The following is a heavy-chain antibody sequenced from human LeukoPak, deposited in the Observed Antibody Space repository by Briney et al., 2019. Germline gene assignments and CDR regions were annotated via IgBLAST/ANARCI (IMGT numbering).Heavy chain of an antibody. J-gene: IGHJ4*02. V-gene: IGHV4-39*07. Sequence: ASETLSLTCTVSGGSIRSSSYYWGWIRQPPGRGLEWIGSMYYSGTTYYNPSLKSRVTMSVDTSKNQFSLKLSSVTAADTAVYYCARGGSYYYYFDYWGQGTLVTVSS. CDR1: GGSIRSSSYY. CDR3: ARGGSYYYYFDY. CDR2: MYYSGTT. D-gene: IGHD1-26*01.